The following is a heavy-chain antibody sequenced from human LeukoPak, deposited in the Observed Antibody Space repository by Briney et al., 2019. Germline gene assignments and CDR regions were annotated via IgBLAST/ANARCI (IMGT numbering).Heavy chain of an antibody. CDR1: GFTFSSYA. Sequence: GSLRLSCAASGFTFSSYAMSWVRQAPGKGLEWVSAISGSGGSTYYADSVKGRFTISRDNSKNTLYLQMNSLRAEDTAVYYCAKDEERYCSGGSCYPFDYWGQGTLVTVSS. D-gene: IGHD2-15*01. J-gene: IGHJ4*02. V-gene: IGHV3-23*01. CDR3: AKDEERYCSGGSCYPFDY. CDR2: ISGSGGST.